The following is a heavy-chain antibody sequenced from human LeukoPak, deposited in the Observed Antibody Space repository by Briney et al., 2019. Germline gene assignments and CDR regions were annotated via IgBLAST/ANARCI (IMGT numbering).Heavy chain of an antibody. D-gene: IGHD2-2*02. CDR3: ARARSRESYTPTHFDY. J-gene: IGHJ4*02. CDR1: GGSISSGGYY. Sequence: TPSETLSLTCTVSGGSISSGGYYWSWIRQHPGKGLEWIGYIYYSGSTYYNPSLKSRVTISVDTSKNQFSLKLSSVTAADTAVYYCARARSRESYTPTHFDYWGQGTLVTVSS. V-gene: IGHV4-31*03. CDR2: IYYSGST.